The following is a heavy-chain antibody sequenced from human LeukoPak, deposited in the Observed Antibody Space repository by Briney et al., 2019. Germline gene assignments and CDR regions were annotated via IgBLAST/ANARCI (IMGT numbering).Heavy chain of an antibody. Sequence: SETLSLTCTVSGGSTSSSSYYWGWIRQPPGKGLEWIGSIYYSGSTYYNPSLKSRVTISVDTSKNQFSLKLSSVTAADTAVYYCARALYYYDSSDGDFDYWGQGTLVTVSS. CDR1: GGSTSSSSYY. J-gene: IGHJ4*02. D-gene: IGHD3-22*01. CDR3: ARALYYYDSSDGDFDY. CDR2: IYYSGST. V-gene: IGHV4-39*07.